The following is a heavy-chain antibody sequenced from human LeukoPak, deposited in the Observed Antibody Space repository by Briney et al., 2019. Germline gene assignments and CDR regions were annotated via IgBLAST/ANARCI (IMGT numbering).Heavy chain of an antibody. Sequence: SETLSLTCTVSGGSISSGGYYWSWIRQPPGKGLEWIGYIYHSGSTYYNPSLKSRVTISVDRSKNQFSLKLSSVTAADTAVYYCARASGHCSSTSCFFDYWGQGTLVTVSS. D-gene: IGHD2-2*01. CDR2: IYHSGST. CDR1: GGSISSGGYY. CDR3: ARASGHCSSTSCFFDY. J-gene: IGHJ4*02. V-gene: IGHV4-30-2*01.